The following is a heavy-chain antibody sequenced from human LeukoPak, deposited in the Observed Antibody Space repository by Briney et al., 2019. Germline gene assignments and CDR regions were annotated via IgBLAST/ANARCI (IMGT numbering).Heavy chain of an antibody. V-gene: IGHV1-46*01. J-gene: IGHJ5*02. CDR2: INPTGYYT. CDR3: ARDHSIDDKSWWLDP. CDR1: GDTFTRNW. Sequence: GASVKVSRKTSGDTFTRNWMHWIRQGPGQGLEWMGVINPTGYYTMYAQKFQGRVIVTRDMSSDTDYMELGSLRSDATAVYYCARDHSIDDKSWWLDPWGQGTLVTVSS. D-gene: IGHD1-1*01.